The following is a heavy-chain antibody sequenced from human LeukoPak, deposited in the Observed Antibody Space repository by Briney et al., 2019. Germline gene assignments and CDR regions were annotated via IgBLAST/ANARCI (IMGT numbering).Heavy chain of an antibody. V-gene: IGHV3-23*01. J-gene: IGHJ3*02. D-gene: IGHD3-9*01. CDR2: ISGSGGST. CDR3: AKDLGALPYYDILTGYSRDAFDI. CDR1: GFTFSSYA. Sequence: GGSLRLSCAASGFTFSSYAMSWVRQAPGKGLEWVSAISGSGGSTYYADSVKGRFTISRDNSENTLYLQMNSLRAEDTAVYYCAKDLGALPYYDILTGYSRDAFDIWGQGTMVTVSS.